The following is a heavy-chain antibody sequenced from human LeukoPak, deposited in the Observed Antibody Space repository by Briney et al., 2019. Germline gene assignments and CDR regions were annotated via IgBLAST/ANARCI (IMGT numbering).Heavy chain of an antibody. D-gene: IGHD1-14*01. J-gene: IGHJ5*02. Sequence: SETLSLTCTVSGGSISSGSYYWSWIRQPPGKGLEWIGYIDYSGSTNYNPSLKSRVSISVDTSKNQFSLKLSSVTAADTAVYYCARGNPNWFDPWGQGTLVTVSS. CDR1: GGSISSGSYY. CDR2: IDYSGST. CDR3: ARGNPNWFDP. V-gene: IGHV4-61*01.